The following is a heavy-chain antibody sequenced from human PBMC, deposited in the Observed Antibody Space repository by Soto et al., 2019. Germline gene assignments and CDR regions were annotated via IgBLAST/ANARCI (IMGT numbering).Heavy chain of an antibody. CDR2: ISSNGGSA. D-gene: IGHD6-6*01. J-gene: IGHJ4*02. V-gene: IGHV3-64D*08. CDR3: VKDYSISSPSYYFGY. CDR1: GFTFSSYG. Sequence: GGSLRLSCAASGFTFSSYGMHWVRQAPGKGLEYVSAISSNGGSAYYADSVKGRFTISRDNSKNTLYLQMSSLRAEDTAVYYCVKDYSISSPSYYFGYWGKGTLVTVSS.